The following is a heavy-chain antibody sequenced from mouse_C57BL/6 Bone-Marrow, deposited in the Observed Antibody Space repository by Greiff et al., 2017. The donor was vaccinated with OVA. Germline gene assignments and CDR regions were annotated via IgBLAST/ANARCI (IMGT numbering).Heavy chain of an antibody. V-gene: IGHV3-6*01. CDR1: GYSITSGYY. CDR3: APFITTVVEDYAMDY. CDR2: ISYDGSN. Sequence: EVQLQQSGPGLVKPSQSLSLTCSVTGYSITSGYYWNWIRQFPGNKLEWMGYISYDGSNNYNPSLKNRISITRDTSKNQFFLKLNSVTTEDTATYYCAPFITTVVEDYAMDYWGQGTSVTVSS. J-gene: IGHJ4*01. D-gene: IGHD1-1*01.